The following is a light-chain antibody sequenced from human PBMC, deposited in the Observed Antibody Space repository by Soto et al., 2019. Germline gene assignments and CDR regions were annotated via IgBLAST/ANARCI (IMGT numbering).Light chain of an antibody. J-gene: IGKJ2*01. CDR1: QSVSSSY. Sequence: EIVLTQSPGTLSLSPGERATLSCRASQSVSSSYLAWYQQKPGQAPRLLIYGASSRATGIPDRFSGSGSGTDFTLTISRLEPEDFAVYFCRQYGRSPPYTFGQGTKVEI. V-gene: IGKV3-20*01. CDR2: GAS. CDR3: RQYGRSPPYT.